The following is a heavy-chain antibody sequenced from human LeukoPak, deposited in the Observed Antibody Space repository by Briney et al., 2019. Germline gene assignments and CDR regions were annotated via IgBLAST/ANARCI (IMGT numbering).Heavy chain of an antibody. J-gene: IGHJ4*02. Sequence: QPGRSLRLSCAASGFTFSSYGMHWVRQAPGKGLEWVAAISYDGSNKYYADSVKGRFTISRDNSKNTLYLQMNSLRAEDTAVYYCAKGSVAGTFDYWGQGTLVTVSS. CDR3: AKGSVAGTFDY. D-gene: IGHD6-19*01. CDR2: ISYDGSNK. CDR1: GFTFSSYG. V-gene: IGHV3-30*18.